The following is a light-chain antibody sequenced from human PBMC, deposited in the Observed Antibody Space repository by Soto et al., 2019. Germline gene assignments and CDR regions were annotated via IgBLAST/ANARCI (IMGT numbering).Light chain of an antibody. CDR3: GTWDSSLSAYV. J-gene: IGLJ1*01. CDR1: SSNIGGNS. CDR2: DDN. V-gene: IGLV1-51*01. Sequence: SVLTHPPSVSAAPGQKFTISCSGSSSNIGGNSVSWYQQLPGTAPKLLIYDDNKRPSGIPDRFSGSKSGTSATLGITGLQTGDEADYYCGTWDSSLSAYVFGTGTKVTVL.